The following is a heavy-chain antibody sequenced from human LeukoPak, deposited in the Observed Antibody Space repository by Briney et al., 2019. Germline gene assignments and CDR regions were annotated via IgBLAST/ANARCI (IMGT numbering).Heavy chain of an antibody. V-gene: IGHV3-33*01. CDR2: VWYDGSNK. J-gene: IGHJ4*02. Sequence: GRPLRLSCAASGFRFSRFAMHWVRQAPGKGLEGVTVVWYDGSNKYYADSVKGRFTISRDNSKNTLYLQVNSLRAEDTAVYYCARDPGMTTETLDYWGQGTQVTVSS. D-gene: IGHD3-10*01. CDR1: GFRFSRFA. CDR3: ARDPGMTTETLDY.